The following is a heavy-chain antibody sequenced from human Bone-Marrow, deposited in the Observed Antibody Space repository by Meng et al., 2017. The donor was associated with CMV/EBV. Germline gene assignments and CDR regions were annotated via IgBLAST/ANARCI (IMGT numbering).Heavy chain of an antibody. J-gene: IGHJ6*02. CDR3: ADLGGAFGMDV. V-gene: IGHV3-72*01. CDR2: MKKKADSYIT. CDR1: GLTFSDHH. Sequence: GESLKISCAASGLTFSDHHMDWVRQAPGRGLEWVGHMKKKADSYITDYAASVKGRFTISRDDSKNSLYLQMNSLKTEDSAVYYCADLGGAFGMDVWGQGTMVTVSS.